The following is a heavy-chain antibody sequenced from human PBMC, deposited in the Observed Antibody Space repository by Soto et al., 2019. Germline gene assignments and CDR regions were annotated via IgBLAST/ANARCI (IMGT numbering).Heavy chain of an antibody. V-gene: IGHV3-15*02. J-gene: IGHJ5*02. CDR3: TRAQCGAGCQGFNWFDP. Sequence: EVQLVESGGTLVKPGGSLRLSCAASGFTFSTAWMTWVRQAPGKGLEWVGRIKSKTDGGTTDYAAPVKGRFTISREDSKNTLDLQMHSLKIEDTAVYYCTRAQCGAGCQGFNWFDPWGQGALVTVSS. CDR2: IKSKTDGGTT. CDR1: GFTFSTAW. D-gene: IGHD2-21*02.